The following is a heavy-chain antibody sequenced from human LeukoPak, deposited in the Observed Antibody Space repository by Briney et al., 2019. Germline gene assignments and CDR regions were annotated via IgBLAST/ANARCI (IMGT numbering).Heavy chain of an antibody. J-gene: IGHJ6*03. V-gene: IGHV4-59*08. CDR2: IHYSGST. CDR3: ARRILMGTNNYNYFMDV. Sequence: SESLSLTCTVSGGSISGYYWSWVRQPPGKGLEWIAYIHYSGSTSYNPSLKSRVTILVDTSKNQVSLRMTSVTAEDTASYYCARRILMGTNNYNYFMDVWGNGATVTVAS. D-gene: IGHD1-7*01. CDR1: GGSISGYY.